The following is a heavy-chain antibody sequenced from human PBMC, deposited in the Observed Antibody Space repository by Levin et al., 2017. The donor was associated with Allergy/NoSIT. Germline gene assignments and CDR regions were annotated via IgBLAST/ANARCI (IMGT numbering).Heavy chain of an antibody. CDR1: GASITSNY. V-gene: IGHV4-59*01. CDR3: ARGGGSSASSQDFDY. CDR2: IYFSGST. D-gene: IGHD3-16*01. J-gene: IGHJ4*02. Sequence: PSETLSLTCTVSGASITSNYWNWIRQTPGKGLEWIGYIYFSGSTNYNPSLKSRVTISADTSKNQFSLKLSSVTAADTAVYYCARGGGSSASSQDFDYWGQGTLSPSPQ.